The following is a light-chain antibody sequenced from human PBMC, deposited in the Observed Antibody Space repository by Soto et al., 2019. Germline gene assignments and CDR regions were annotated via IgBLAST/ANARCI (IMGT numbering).Light chain of an antibody. CDR1: QSVLSSANNKNY. Sequence: DIVMTQSPDSLAVSLGERATINCKSSQSVLSSANNKNYLAWYQQKPGQPPKLLIYGASTRASGVPDRFSGSGSGTDFTLTISSLLAEDVAVYYCQQYYGAPLTFGGGTTVEIK. J-gene: IGKJ4*01. V-gene: IGKV4-1*01. CDR2: GAS. CDR3: QQYYGAPLT.